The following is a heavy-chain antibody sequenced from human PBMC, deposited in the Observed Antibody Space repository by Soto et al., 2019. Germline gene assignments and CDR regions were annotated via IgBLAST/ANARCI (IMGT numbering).Heavy chain of an antibody. CDR1: GFAFSDYY. CDR2: ISSSGSTI. Sequence: TAGSRKRACAASGFAFSDYYMSWIRQAPGKGLEWVSYISSSGSTIYYADSVKGRFTISRDNAKNSLYLQMNSLRAEDTAVFYCAKEDSGGYDAFDIGGQGTMVPVSS. CDR3: AKEDSGGYDAFDI. D-gene: IGHD1-26*01. V-gene: IGHV3-11*01. J-gene: IGHJ3*02.